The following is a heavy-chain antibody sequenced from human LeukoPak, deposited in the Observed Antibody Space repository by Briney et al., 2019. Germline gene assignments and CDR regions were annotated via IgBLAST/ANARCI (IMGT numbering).Heavy chain of an antibody. V-gene: IGHV3-66*01. CDR1: GFTVSSNY. CDR3: ARCAVAGLRKPYGMDV. Sequence: GGSLRLSCAASGFTVSSNYMSWVRQAPGKGLEWVSVIYSGGSTYYADSVKGRFTIARDNSKNTLYLQMNSLRAEDTAVYYCARCAVAGLRKPYGMDVWGQGTTVTVSS. CDR2: IYSGGST. J-gene: IGHJ6*02. D-gene: IGHD2-15*01.